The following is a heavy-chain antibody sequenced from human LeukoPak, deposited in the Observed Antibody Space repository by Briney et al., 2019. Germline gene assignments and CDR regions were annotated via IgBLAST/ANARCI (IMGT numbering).Heavy chain of an antibody. CDR3: ASGSGH. J-gene: IGHJ4*02. V-gene: IGHV3-7*01. Sequence: GGSLRLSCAASGFIFSNYWMSWVRQAPGKGLEWVANIKQDGSDKYYADSVKGRFTISRDNAKNSLYLQMNSLRDEDTAVFYCASGSGHWGQGTLVTVSS. D-gene: IGHD2-2*03. CDR1: GFIFSNYW. CDR2: IKQDGSDK.